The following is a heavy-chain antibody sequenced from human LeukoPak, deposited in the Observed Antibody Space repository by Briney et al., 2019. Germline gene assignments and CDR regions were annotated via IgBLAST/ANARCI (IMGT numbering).Heavy chain of an antibody. J-gene: IGHJ4*02. V-gene: IGHV4-34*01. CDR3: ARHSYGDYVVYFDY. Sequence: SETLSLTCAVYGGSFSGYYWSWIRQPPGKGLEWIGEINHSGSTNYNSSLRSRVTISVDTSKNQFSLKLSSVTAADTAVYYCARHSYGDYVVYFDYWGQGTLVTVSS. CDR1: GGSFSGYY. D-gene: IGHD4-17*01. CDR2: INHSGST.